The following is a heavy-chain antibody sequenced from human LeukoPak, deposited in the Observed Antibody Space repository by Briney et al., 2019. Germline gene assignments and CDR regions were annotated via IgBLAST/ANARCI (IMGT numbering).Heavy chain of an antibody. CDR1: GFTFSSYA. J-gene: IGHJ4*02. V-gene: IGHV3-23*01. CDR2: ITGGGGST. D-gene: IGHD3-22*01. CDR3: ARYYFDSSGRYFDY. Sequence: GGSLRLSCAASGFTFSSYAMIWVRQSPGKGLEWVSTITGGGGSTYYADSVKGRFTISRDNFKDTLHLQMHSLSAADTAVYFCARYYFDSSGRYFDYWGQGTLVTVSS.